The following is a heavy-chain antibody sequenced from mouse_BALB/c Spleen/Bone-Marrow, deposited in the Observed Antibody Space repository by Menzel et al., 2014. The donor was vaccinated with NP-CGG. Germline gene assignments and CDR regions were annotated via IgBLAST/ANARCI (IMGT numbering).Heavy chain of an antibody. V-gene: IGHV1-54*01. CDR3: AREWTARAVDY. Sequence: QVQLPQPGAELVRPGTSVKVSCKASGYAFTNYLIEWVKQRPVQGLEWIGVINPGSGGANYNAKFKGKATLTADKSSSTAYMQLSSLTSDDSAVYFCAREWTARAVDYWGQGTTLTVSS. CDR2: INPGSGGA. D-gene: IGHD3-2*01. CDR1: GYAFTNYL. J-gene: IGHJ2*01.